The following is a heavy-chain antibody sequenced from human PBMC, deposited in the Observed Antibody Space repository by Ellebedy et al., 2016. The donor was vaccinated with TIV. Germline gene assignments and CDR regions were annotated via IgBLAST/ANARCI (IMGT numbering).Heavy chain of an antibody. CDR3: ARRSSAHALDY. CDR1: GYTXXINY. Sequence: AASVKVSCKASGYTXXINYIXLVRPPPGQGLEWMGITDPSGGSTNYAQKFQGRVTMTRDTSTSTVYMELSSLRSEETAVYYCARRSSAHALDYWGQGTLVTVSS. J-gene: IGHJ4*02. CDR2: TDPSGGST. V-gene: IGHV1-46*01.